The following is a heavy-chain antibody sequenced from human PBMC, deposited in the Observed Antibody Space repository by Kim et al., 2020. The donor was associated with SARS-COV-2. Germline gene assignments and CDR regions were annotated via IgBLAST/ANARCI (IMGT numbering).Heavy chain of an antibody. D-gene: IGHD3-22*01. CDR3: ARDPRGYYYDSSGYYYDY. Sequence: KGRFTISRDNAKNSLYLQMNSLRAEDTAVYYCARDPRGYYYDSSGYYYDYWGQGTLVTVSS. V-gene: IGHV3-11*06. J-gene: IGHJ4*02.